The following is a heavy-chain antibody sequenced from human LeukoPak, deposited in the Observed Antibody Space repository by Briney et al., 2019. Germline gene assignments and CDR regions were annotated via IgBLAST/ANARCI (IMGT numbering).Heavy chain of an antibody. V-gene: IGHV4-39*01. J-gene: IGHJ4*02. CDR3: ARIFRGIRLPDY. Sequence: PSETLSLTCTVSGGSISSSSYYWGWIRQPPGKGLEWIGSIYYSGSTYYNPSLKSRVTISVDTSKNQFSLKLSSVTAADTAVYYCARIFRGIRLPDYWGQGTLVTVSS. D-gene: IGHD5-18*01. CDR2: IYYSGST. CDR1: GGSISSSSYY.